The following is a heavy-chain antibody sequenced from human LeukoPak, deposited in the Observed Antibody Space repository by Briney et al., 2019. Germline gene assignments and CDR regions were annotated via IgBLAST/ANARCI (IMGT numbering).Heavy chain of an antibody. CDR3: AREDGSGSYGVSPYYYYYGMDV. J-gene: IGHJ6*02. CDR2: IYSGGST. CDR1: GFTVSSNY. D-gene: IGHD3-10*01. V-gene: IGHV3-53*01. Sequence: GGSLRLSCAASGFTVSSNYMSWVRQAPGKGLEWVSVIYSGGSTYYADSVKGRFTISRDNSKNTLYLQMNSLRAEDTAVYYCAREDGSGSYGVSPYYYYYGMDVWGQGTTVTVSS.